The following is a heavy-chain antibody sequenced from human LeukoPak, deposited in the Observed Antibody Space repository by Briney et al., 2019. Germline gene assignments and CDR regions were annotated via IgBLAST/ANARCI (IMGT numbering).Heavy chain of an antibody. D-gene: IGHD5-24*01. Sequence: ASVKVSCKASGYTFLGYGINWVRQAPGQGLEWMGWISAYNGNTNYAQKLQGRVTMTTDTSTSTAYMELRSLRSDDTAVYYCARVEEMATIFRFDPWGQGTLVTVSS. CDR1: GYTFLGYG. V-gene: IGHV1-18*01. J-gene: IGHJ5*02. CDR3: ARVEEMATIFRFDP. CDR2: ISAYNGNT.